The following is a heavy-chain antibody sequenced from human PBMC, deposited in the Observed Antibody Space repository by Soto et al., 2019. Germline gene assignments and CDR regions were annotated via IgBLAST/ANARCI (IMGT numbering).Heavy chain of an antibody. Sequence: GGSLRLSCAAFGCNVSNNYMTWVRLAPGKGLEWVSLVYSGGATHYAASVKGRFTISTHSSQNTLFLQMNSLRTEDTATYYCVRGRYGSEIHWGQGTKVTVS. J-gene: IGHJ4*02. CDR3: VRGRYGSEIH. V-gene: IGHV3-53*04. D-gene: IGHD3-10*01. CDR1: GCNVSNNY. CDR2: VYSGGAT.